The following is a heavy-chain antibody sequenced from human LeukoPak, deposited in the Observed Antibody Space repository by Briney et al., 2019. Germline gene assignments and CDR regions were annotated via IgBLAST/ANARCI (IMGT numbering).Heavy chain of an antibody. Sequence: TFSSYGMTWVRQAPGKGLEWIGNIYYSGSTYYNPSLKSRVTISVDTSKNQFSLKLSSVTAADMAVYYCARWIQLWFWFDPWGQGTLVTVSS. CDR1: TFSSYG. CDR3: ARWIQLWFWFDP. V-gene: IGHV4-39*01. CDR2: IYYSGST. J-gene: IGHJ5*02. D-gene: IGHD5-18*01.